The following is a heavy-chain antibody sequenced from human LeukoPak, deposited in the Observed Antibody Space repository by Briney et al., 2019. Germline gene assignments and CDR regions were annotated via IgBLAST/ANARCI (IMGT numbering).Heavy chain of an antibody. Sequence: GASLRLSCAASGFTFSNYAMSWVRQAPGKRLDWVSAISGSGGSTYYADSVKGRFTISRDNSKNTLYLQMNSLRAEDTAIYYCAKVTGGNMITFGGLDVWGQGTTVTVSS. CDR2: ISGSGGST. J-gene: IGHJ6*02. CDR1: GFTFSNYA. D-gene: IGHD3-16*01. CDR3: AKVTGGNMITFGGLDV. V-gene: IGHV3-23*01.